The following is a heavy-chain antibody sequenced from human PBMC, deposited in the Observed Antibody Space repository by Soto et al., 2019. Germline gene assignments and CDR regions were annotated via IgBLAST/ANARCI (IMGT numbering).Heavy chain of an antibody. D-gene: IGHD2-15*01. CDR3: ARRTRYCSGGSCRTALDY. CDR2: INHSGST. J-gene: IGHJ4*02. Sequence: SETLSLTCAVYGGSFSGYYWSWIRQPPGKGLEWIGEINHSGSTNYNPSLKSRVTISVDTSKNQFSLKLSSVTAADTAVYYCARRTRYCSGGSCRTALDYWGQGTLVTVSS. CDR1: GGSFSGYY. V-gene: IGHV4-34*01.